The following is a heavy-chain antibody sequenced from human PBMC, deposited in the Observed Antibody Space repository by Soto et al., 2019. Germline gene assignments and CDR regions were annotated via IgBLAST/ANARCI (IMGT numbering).Heavy chain of an antibody. J-gene: IGHJ6*02. D-gene: IGHD4-4*01. CDR3: AIEYDYSNPKYYYGMDV. V-gene: IGHV1-18*01. CDR2: ISAYNGNT. CDR1: GYTFKSYG. Sequence: QVQLVQSGAEVKKPGASVKVSCKASGYTFKSYGISWVRQAPGQGLEWMGWISAYNGNTNYAEKFQGRVTMTTDTSASTAYMELRSLRSDDTAVYYCAIEYDYSNPKYYYGMDVWGQGTTVTVSS.